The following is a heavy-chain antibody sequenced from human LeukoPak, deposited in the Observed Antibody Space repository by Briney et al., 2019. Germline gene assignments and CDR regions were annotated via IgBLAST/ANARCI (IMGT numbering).Heavy chain of an antibody. J-gene: IGHJ4*02. Sequence: GGSLRLSCAASGFTFSSYWMSWVRQAPGKGLEWVANINKDGGEKYYVDSVKGRFTISRDNSKNTLYLQMNSLKAEDTAVYYCAKEGLWSSNGLPFDYWGQGTLVTVSS. CDR3: AKEGLWSSNGLPFDY. D-gene: IGHD6-19*01. CDR1: GFTFSSYW. V-gene: IGHV3-7*03. CDR2: INKDGGEK.